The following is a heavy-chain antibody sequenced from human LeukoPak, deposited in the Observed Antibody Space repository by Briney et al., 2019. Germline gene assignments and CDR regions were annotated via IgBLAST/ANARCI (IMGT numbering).Heavy chain of an antibody. CDR1: GGSITNYY. CDR2: VSYSGRT. Sequence: SETLSLTCTVSGGSITNYYWNWVRQSPGKDLEWIGYVSYSGRTHYSSSLKSRVAISVDTSKNQFSLNLTSVTAADTAVYYCARPGRRGGYNGDYWYFDLWGRGTLVTVSS. CDR3: ARPGRRGGYNGDYWYFDL. V-gene: IGHV4-59*01. J-gene: IGHJ2*01. D-gene: IGHD5-24*01.